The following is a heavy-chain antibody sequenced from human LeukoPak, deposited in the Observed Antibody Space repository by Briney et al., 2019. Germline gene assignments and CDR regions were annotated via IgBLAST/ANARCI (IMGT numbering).Heavy chain of an antibody. J-gene: IGHJ4*02. CDR1: GFIFSSYG. D-gene: IGHD3-22*01. CDR3: AKDAGLLLRIDY. Sequence: PGGSLRLSCTASGFIFSSYGMHWVRQAPGKGLEWVAVIWYDGSNKYYADSVKGRFTISRDNSKNTLYLQMNSLRAEDTAVYYCAKDAGLLLRIDYWGQGTLVTVSS. V-gene: IGHV3-33*06. CDR2: IWYDGSNK.